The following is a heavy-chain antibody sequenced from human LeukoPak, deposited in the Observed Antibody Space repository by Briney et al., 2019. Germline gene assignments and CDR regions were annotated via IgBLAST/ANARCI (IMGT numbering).Heavy chain of an antibody. CDR3: ARGHSRAGLLTPLDNWFDP. CDR2: ISAYNGNT. V-gene: IGHV1-18*01. CDR1: GYTFTSYG. Sequence: ASVKVSCKASGYTFTSYGISWVRQAPGQGLEWMGWISAYNGNTNYAQKLQGRVTMTTDTSTSTAYMELRSLRSDDTAVYYCARGHSRAGLLTPLDNWFDPWGQGTLVTVSS. D-gene: IGHD1-26*01. J-gene: IGHJ5*02.